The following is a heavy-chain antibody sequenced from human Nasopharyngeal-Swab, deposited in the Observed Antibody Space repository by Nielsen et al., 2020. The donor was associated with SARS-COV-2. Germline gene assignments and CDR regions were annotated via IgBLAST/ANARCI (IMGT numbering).Heavy chain of an antibody. CDR2: ISAYNGNK. D-gene: IGHD3-9*01. Sequence: ASVKVSCKASGYTFTSYGISWVRQAPAQGLEWMGWISAYNGNKNYAQKLQGRVTMTTDTPTSTAYMELRSLRSNDTAVYYCARDGPYYDILTGYPNYWFDPWGQGTLVTVSS. V-gene: IGHV1-18*04. J-gene: IGHJ5*02. CDR3: ARDGPYYDILTGYPNYWFDP. CDR1: GYTFTSYG.